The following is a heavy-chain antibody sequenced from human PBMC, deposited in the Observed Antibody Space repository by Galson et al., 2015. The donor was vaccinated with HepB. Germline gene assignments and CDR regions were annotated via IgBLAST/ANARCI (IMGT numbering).Heavy chain of an antibody. CDR3: ATVVAAPPGDYYYMDV. J-gene: IGHJ6*03. CDR2: ISYDGSNK. Sequence: SLRLSCAASGFTFSSYGMHWVRQAPGKGLEWVAVISYDGSNKYYADSVKGRFTISRDNSKNTQYLQMNSLRAEDTAVYYCATVVAAPPGDYYYMDVWGKGTTVTVSS. D-gene: IGHD2-15*01. V-gene: IGHV3-30*03. CDR1: GFTFSSYG.